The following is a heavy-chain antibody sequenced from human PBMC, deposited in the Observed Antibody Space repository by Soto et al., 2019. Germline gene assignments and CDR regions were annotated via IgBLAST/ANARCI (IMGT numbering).Heavy chain of an antibody. CDR1: GGSISSGDYY. CDR2: IYYSGST. D-gene: IGHD3-9*01. CDR3: AREWNYDILTGAPIDY. V-gene: IGHV4-30-4*01. Sequence: SETLSLTCTVSGGSISSGDYYWSWIRQPPGKGLEWIGYIYYSGSTYYKPSLKSRVTKSVDTSKNQISLKLSSVTAADTAVYYCAREWNYDILTGAPIDYWGQGTLVTAPQ. J-gene: IGHJ4*02.